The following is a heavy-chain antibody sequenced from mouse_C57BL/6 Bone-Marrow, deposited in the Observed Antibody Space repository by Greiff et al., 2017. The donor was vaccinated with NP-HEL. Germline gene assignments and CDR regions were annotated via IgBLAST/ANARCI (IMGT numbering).Heavy chain of an antibody. J-gene: IGHJ2*01. Sequence: QVQLKESGAELVRPGTSVKMSCKASGYTFTNYWIGWAKQRPGHGLEWIGDIYPGGGYTNYNEKFKGKATLTADKSSSTAYMQVSSLTSEDSAIYYCARCYYGNDDYFDYWGQGTTLTVSS. CDR2: IYPGGGYT. D-gene: IGHD2-2*01. V-gene: IGHV1-63*01. CDR3: ARCYYGNDDYFDY. CDR1: GYTFTNYW.